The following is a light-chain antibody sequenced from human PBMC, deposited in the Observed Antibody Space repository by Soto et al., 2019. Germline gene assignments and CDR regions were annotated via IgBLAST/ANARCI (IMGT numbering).Light chain of an antibody. CDR3: SSYTSSGTRVV. CDR2: DVS. Sequence: QSALTQPASVSGSPGQSITISCTGTSSDVGGYNYVSWYQQHPGKAPKLMIYDVSNRPSGVSNRFSGSKSGNTASLTISGLQAEDEVDYYCSSYTSSGTRVVFGGGTKLTVL. J-gene: IGLJ2*01. V-gene: IGLV2-14*01. CDR1: SSDVGGYNY.